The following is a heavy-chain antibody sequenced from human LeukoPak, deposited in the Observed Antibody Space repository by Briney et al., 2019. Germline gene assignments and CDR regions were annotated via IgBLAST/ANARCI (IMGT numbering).Heavy chain of an antibody. J-gene: IGHJ4*02. Sequence: SETLSLTCTVSGGSLSSSSYYWGWIRQPPGKGLEWIGSIYYSGSTYYNPSLKSRVTISVDTSKNQFSLKLSSVTAADTAVYYCVRHGDTDSCPANWGQGTLVTVSS. CDR2: IYYSGST. V-gene: IGHV4-39*01. D-gene: IGHD2-2*01. CDR1: GGSLSSSSYY. CDR3: VRHGDTDSCPAN.